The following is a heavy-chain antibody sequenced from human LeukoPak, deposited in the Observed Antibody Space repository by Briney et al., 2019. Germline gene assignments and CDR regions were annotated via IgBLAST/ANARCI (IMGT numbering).Heavy chain of an antibody. V-gene: IGHV3-30*03. D-gene: IGHD5/OR15-5a*01. J-gene: IGHJ6*03. CDR1: GFTFRSYG. CDR2: ISYDGSNK. Sequence: PGGTLRLSCAASGFTFRSYGMTWVRQAPGKGLEWVAVISYDGSNKYYADSVKGRFTISRDNSKNTLYLQMNSLRAEDTAVYYCARGRLSTVDPEEGYYYYMDVWGKGTTVTVSS. CDR3: ARGRLSTVDPEEGYYYYMDV.